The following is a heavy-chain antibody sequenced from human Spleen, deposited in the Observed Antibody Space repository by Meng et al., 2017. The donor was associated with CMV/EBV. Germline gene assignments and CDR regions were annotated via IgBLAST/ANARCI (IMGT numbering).Heavy chain of an antibody. J-gene: IGHJ6*02. CDR2: ISSSSSYI. CDR1: GFTFSSYN. CDR3: ARPQDIVVVPVAIPGYSYGLDV. V-gene: IGHV3-21*01. D-gene: IGHD2-2*02. Sequence: GGSLRLSCAASGFTFSSYNLNWVRQAPGKGLEWVSSISSSSSYIYYADSLKGRFTISRDNAKNSLYLQMNSLRAEDTAVYYCARPQDIVVVPVAIPGYSYGLDVWGQGTTVTVSS.